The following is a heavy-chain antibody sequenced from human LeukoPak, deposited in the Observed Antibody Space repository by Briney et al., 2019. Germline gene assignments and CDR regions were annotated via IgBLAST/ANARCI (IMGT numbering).Heavy chain of an antibody. J-gene: IGHJ4*02. CDR1: GFTFNSYA. D-gene: IGHD3-16*02. V-gene: IGHV3-30*04. Sequence: GALRLSCAASGFTFNSYAIHWVRQAPGKGLEWVAVISYDGSNEYYADSVKGRFTISRDNSKNTLYLQMNSLRAEDTAVYYCARDGVANTRDGDMITFGGVIPKGFDYWGQGTLVTVSS. CDR2: ISYDGSNE. CDR3: ARDGVANTRDGDMITFGGVIPKGFDY.